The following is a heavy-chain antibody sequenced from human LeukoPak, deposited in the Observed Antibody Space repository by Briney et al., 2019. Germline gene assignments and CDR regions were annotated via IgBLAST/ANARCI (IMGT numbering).Heavy chain of an antibody. J-gene: IGHJ2*01. CDR2: IYHSGST. D-gene: IGHD3-10*01. V-gene: IGHV4-59*12. CDR1: GGSISSYY. Sequence: SETLSLTCTVSGGSISSYYWSWIRQPPGKGLEWIGYIYHSGSTYYNPSLKCRVTISVDRSKNQFSLKLSSVTAADTAVYYCARASYYGSGSYSWYFDLWGRGTLVTVSS. CDR3: ARASYYGSGSYSWYFDL.